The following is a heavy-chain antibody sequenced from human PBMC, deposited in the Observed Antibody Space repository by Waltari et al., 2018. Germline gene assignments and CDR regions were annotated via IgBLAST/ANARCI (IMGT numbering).Heavy chain of an antibody. CDR2: IVVGSGNT. J-gene: IGHJ3*02. CDR3: AADSQYYDFWSGYNGDAFDI. Sequence: QMQLVQSGPEVKKPGTSVKVSCKASGFTFTSSAVQWVRQARGQRLGWIGWIVVGSGNTNYAQKFQERVTITRDMSTSTAYMELSSLRSEDTAVYYCAADSQYYDFWSGYNGDAFDIWGQGTMVTVSS. V-gene: IGHV1-58*01. CDR1: GFTFTSSA. D-gene: IGHD3-3*01.